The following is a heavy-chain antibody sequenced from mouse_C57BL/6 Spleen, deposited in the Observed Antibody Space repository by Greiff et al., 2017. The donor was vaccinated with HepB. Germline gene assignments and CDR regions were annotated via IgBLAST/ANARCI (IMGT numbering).Heavy chain of an antibody. V-gene: IGHV1-82*01. CDR2: IYPGDGDT. CDR1: GYAFSSSW. J-gene: IGHJ2*01. Sequence: VQLQQSGPELVKPGASVKISCKASGYAFSSSWMNWVKQRPGKGLEWIGRIYPGDGDTNYNGKFKGKATLTADKSSSTAYMQLSSLTSEDSAVYFCARELGPYWGQGTTLTVSS. D-gene: IGHD4-1*01. CDR3: ARELGPY.